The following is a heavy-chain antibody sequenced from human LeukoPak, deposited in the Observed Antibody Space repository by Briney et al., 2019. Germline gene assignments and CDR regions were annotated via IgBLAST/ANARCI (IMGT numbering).Heavy chain of an antibody. D-gene: IGHD1-26*01. CDR1: GFTFSDYY. Sequence: XGSXXXXCXASGFTFSDYYMXXIRQAPGKGXXWVSYISSSGSTIYYADSVKGRFTISRDNAKNSLYLQMNSLRAEDTAVYYCARAFGIVGDHWGQGTLVTVSS. CDR3: ARAFGIVGDH. J-gene: IGHJ4*02. CDR2: ISSSGSTI. V-gene: IGHV3-11*01.